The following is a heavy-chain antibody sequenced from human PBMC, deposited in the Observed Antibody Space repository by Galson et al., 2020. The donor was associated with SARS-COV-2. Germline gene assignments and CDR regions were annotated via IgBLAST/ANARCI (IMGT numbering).Heavy chain of an antibody. CDR2: MYYSGST. Sequence: SETLSLTCTVSGGSISSSSSYWGWIRQPPGQGREWIGNMYYSGSTYYNPSLKSQVTISVDTSKNQFSLKLSSVTAADTAVYYCARLVVRGGNGIWGQGTLVTVSS. V-gene: IGHV4-39*01. D-gene: IGHD3-10*01. CDR1: GGSISSSSSY. J-gene: IGHJ4*02. CDR3: ARLVVRGGNGI.